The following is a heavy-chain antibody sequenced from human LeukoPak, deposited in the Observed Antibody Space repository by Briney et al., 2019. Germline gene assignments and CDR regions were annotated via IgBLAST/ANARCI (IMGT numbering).Heavy chain of an antibody. J-gene: IGHJ5*02. Sequence: PSETLSLTCTVSGGSISSYYWSWIRQPPGKGLEWIGYIYYSGSTNYNPSLKSRVTISVDTSKNQFSLKLSSVTAADTAVYYCAAGVRGVIWFDPWGQGTLVTVSS. CDR2: IYYSGST. CDR3: AAGVRGVIWFDP. D-gene: IGHD3-10*01. CDR1: GGSISSYY. V-gene: IGHV4-59*01.